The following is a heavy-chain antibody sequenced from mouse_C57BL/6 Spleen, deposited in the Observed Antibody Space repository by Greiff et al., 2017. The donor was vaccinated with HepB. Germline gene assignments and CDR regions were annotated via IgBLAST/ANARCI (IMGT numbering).Heavy chain of an antibody. CDR2: INPNNGGT. Sequence: VQLQQSGPELVKPGASVKISCKASGYTFTDYYMNWVKQSHGKSLEWIGDINPNNGGTSYNQKFKGKATLTVDKSSSTAYMELRSLTSEDSAVYYCASLGRFDYWGQGTTLTVSS. D-gene: IGHD6-2*01. V-gene: IGHV1-26*01. J-gene: IGHJ2*01. CDR1: GYTFTDYY. CDR3: ASLGRFDY.